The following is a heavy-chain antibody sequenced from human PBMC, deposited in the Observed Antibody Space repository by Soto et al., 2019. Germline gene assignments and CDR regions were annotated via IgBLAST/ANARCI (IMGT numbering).Heavy chain of an antibody. CDR3: TRDPYLDY. J-gene: IGHJ4*02. V-gene: IGHV3-30*04. Sequence: QVQLVESGGGVVQPGRSLRLSCAASGFTFNSYAMHWVRQGPGKGLEWVAVTSYDGRNEYYADSVKGRFTISRDNSKNTLYLQMNSPTAEDTAVYYCTRDPYLDYWGQGTLVTVSS. CDR2: TSYDGRNE. CDR1: GFTFNSYA.